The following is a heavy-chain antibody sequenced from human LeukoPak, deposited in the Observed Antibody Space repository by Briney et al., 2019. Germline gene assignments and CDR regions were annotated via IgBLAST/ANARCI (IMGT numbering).Heavy chain of an antibody. J-gene: IGHJ5*02. D-gene: IGHD2-8*01. CDR1: GFSLRSSE. CDR3: ARDTVNGPFVISLDL. CDR2: INSADNVE. V-gene: IGHV3-48*03. Sequence: GGSLRLSCAASGFSLRSSEMNWVRQAPGKGPEWVAHINSADNVEYFTDSVRGRFTMSRDNAKDLLYLQMNSLRDEDTAVYYCARDTVNGPFVISLDLWGQGVLVTVPS.